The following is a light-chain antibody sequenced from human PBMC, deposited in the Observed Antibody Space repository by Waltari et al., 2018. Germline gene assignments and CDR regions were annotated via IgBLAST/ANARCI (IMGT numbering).Light chain of an antibody. CDR1: SRHSSNV. J-gene: IGLJ3*02. V-gene: IGLV4-69*01. Sequence: QLVLTQSPSASASLGASVKLTCPLSSRHSSNVIAWLQQQPEKGPRYLMKVNSDGSHSKGDEIPDRFSGSSSGAERYLTISSLQSEDEADYYCQTGGHGTWVFGGGTKLTVL. CDR2: VNSDGSH. CDR3: QTGGHGTWV.